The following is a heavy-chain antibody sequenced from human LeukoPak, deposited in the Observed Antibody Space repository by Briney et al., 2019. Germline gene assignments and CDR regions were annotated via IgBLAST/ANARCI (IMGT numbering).Heavy chain of an antibody. CDR3: ARIPRGTANSVDAFDI. V-gene: IGHV4-31*03. J-gene: IGHJ3*02. CDR2: IYYSGAT. D-gene: IGHD2-21*02. Sequence: SQTLSLTCTVSGGSINSGGYYWSWIRQHPGKGLEWIGYIYYSGATYCNPSLKSRVNISIDTSKSQLSLRLASVTAGDTAIYYCARIPRGTANSVDAFDIWGQGTMVTVSS. CDR1: GGSINSGGYY.